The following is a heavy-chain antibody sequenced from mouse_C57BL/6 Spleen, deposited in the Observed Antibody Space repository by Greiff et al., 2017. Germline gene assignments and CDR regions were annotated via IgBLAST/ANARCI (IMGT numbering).Heavy chain of an antibody. CDR1: GYSFTGYF. Sequence: VQLQQSGPELVKPGDSVKISCKASGYSFTGYFMNWVMQSHGKSLEWIGRINPYNGDTFYNQKFKGKATLTVDKSSSTAHMEIRSLTSEDSAVYYWARWVYGSGGYFDVWGTGTTVTVSS. V-gene: IGHV1-20*01. CDR3: ARWVYGSGGYFDV. D-gene: IGHD1-1*01. J-gene: IGHJ1*03. CDR2: INPYNGDT.